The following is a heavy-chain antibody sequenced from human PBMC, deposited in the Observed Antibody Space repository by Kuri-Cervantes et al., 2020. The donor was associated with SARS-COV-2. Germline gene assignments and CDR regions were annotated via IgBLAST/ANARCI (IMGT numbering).Heavy chain of an antibody. D-gene: IGHD2-2*01. CDR2: INPSGGST. CDR3: ARGGLVPAASDAFDI. J-gene: IGHJ3*02. Sequence: ASVKVSCKASGYTFTTYYMHWVRQAPGQGLEWMEIINPSGGSTSYAQKFQGRVTMTRDTSTSTVYMQLSSLRSEDTAVYYCARGGLVPAASDAFDIWGQGTMVTVSS. V-gene: IGHV1-46*03. CDR1: GYTFTTYY.